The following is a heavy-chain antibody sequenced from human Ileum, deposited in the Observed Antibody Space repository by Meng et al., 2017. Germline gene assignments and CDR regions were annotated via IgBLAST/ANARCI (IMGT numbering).Heavy chain of an antibody. CDR1: GFTFKKAW. CDR3: TTDRNWDYFEY. V-gene: IGHV3-15*01. Sequence: EVQLVESGGGLDKPGGSLGLSCAASGFTFKKAWMGWVRPAPGKGLEWVGRIKSDGTTDYAAPVKGRFAISRDDSKTTLYLQMDSLKTDDTAVYYCTTDRNWDYFEYWGQGTLVTVSS. J-gene: IGHJ4*02. D-gene: IGHD3-16*01. CDR2: IKSDGTT.